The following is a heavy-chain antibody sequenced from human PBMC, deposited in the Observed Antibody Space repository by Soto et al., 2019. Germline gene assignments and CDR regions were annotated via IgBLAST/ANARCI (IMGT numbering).Heavy chain of an antibody. D-gene: IGHD2-15*01. J-gene: IGHJ4*02. CDR3: VRTSLVVAAATREDY. Sequence: EVQLVESGGGLVQPGGYLSLSCAASGFTFSSYWMHWVRQAPGKGLVWVSRINSDGSSTSYADSVKGRFTIYRDNAKNSLYLQMNSLRAEDTAVYYCVRTSLVVAAATREDYWGQGTLVTVSS. CDR1: GFTFSSYW. CDR2: INSDGSST. V-gene: IGHV3-74*01.